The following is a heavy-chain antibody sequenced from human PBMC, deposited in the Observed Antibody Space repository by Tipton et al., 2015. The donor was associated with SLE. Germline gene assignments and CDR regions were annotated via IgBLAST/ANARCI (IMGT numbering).Heavy chain of an antibody. CDR3: ARDGRSGDPRDY. J-gene: IGHJ4*02. Sequence: TLSLTCAVYGGSFSAYYWSWIRQPPGKGLEWIGEINHSGSTNYNPSLKSRVTISVDTSKNQFSLKLTSVTAADTAVYYCARDGRSGDPRDYWGQGTLVTVSS. CDR1: GGSFSAYY. CDR2: INHSGST. V-gene: IGHV4-34*01. D-gene: IGHD4-17*01.